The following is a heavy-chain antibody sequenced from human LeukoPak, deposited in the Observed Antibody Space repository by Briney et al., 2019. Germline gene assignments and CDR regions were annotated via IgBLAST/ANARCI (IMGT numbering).Heavy chain of an antibody. V-gene: IGHV3-30-3*01. CDR3: ARPNWGKEDYYYYYGMDV. CDR2: ISYDGSNK. CDR1: GFTFSSYA. Sequence: PGGSLRLSCAASGFTFSSYAMHWVRQAPGKGLEWVAVISYDGSNKYYADSVKGRFTISRDNSKNTLYLQMNSLRAEDTAVYYCARPNWGKEDYYYYYGMDVWGQGTTVTVSS. J-gene: IGHJ6*02. D-gene: IGHD7-27*01.